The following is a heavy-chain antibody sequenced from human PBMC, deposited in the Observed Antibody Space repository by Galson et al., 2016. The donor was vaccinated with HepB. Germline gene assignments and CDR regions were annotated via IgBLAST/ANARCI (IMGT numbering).Heavy chain of an antibody. J-gene: IGHJ4*02. CDR2: IIHSEST. CDR1: GGSFSGYH. CDR3: ARGYERELRSVGY. Sequence: SETLSLTCAVFGGSFSGYHWSWIRQPPGKGLEWIGEIIHSESTSYNPSLKSRVTMSLDTSKKQFSLKLTSVTAADTAVYYCARGYERELRSVGYWGQGSLVTVSS. D-gene: IGHD1-26*01. V-gene: IGHV4-34*01.